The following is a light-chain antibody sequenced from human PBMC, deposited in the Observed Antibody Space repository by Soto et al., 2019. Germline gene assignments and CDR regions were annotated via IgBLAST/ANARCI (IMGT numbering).Light chain of an antibody. CDR2: DTS. CDR1: QSVAGY. J-gene: IGKJ2*01. Sequence: ELVLTQSPATLSLSPGEIATLSCRASQSVAGYLAWYQQKPGQGPRLLIYDTSNRATGAPPRFSGSGSGTDFTLTISSLEPEDFAIYYCQHRSNWRMYTFGQGTKLEIK. CDR3: QHRSNWRMYT. V-gene: IGKV3-11*01.